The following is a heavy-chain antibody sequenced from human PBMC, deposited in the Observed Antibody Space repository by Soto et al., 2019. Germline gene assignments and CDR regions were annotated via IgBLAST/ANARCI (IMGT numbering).Heavy chain of an antibody. CDR3: AASRAYDSSDYSGFDYGMDV. J-gene: IGHJ6*02. CDR1: GFTFDDYA. Sequence: EVQLVESGGGLVQPGRSLRLSCAASGFTFDDYAMHWVRQVPGKGLQWVSGLSWNGVTIGYAASVKGRFTISRDNAKKSLYLQMSGVRPDDTALYYCAASRAYDSSDYSGFDYGMDVWGLGTTVTVS. V-gene: IGHV3-9*01. CDR2: LSWNGVTI. D-gene: IGHD3-22*01.